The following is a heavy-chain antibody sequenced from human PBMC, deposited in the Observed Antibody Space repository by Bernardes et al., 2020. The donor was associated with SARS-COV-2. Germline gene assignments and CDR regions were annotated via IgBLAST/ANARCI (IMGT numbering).Heavy chain of an antibody. J-gene: IGHJ4*02. CDR3: ARDKMGAYCSVTSCSNDF. CDR2: ISRGGTYI. CDR1: GFTLNNYN. Sequence: GGSLRLSCAASGFTLNNYNMNWVRQAPGRGLEWVSSISRGGTYIYYADSVKGRFTISIDNARNSLYLQMNSLRAEDTAVYYCARDKMGAYCSVTSCSNDFWGQGTLVTVSS. V-gene: IGHV3-21*01. D-gene: IGHD2-2*01.